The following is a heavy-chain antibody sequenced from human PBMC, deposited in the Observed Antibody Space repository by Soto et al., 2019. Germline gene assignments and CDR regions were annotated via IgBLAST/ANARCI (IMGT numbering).Heavy chain of an antibody. CDR1: GFTFDDYA. CDR2: ISWNSGSI. CDR3: AKDRGSSWLGSDY. Sequence: EVQLVESGGGLVQPGRSLRHSCAASGFTFDDYAMHWVRQAPGKGLEWVSGISWNSGSIGYADSVKGRFTISRDNAKNSLYLQMNSLRAEDTALYYCAKDRGSSWLGSDYWGQGTLVTVSS. D-gene: IGHD6-13*01. J-gene: IGHJ4*02. V-gene: IGHV3-9*01.